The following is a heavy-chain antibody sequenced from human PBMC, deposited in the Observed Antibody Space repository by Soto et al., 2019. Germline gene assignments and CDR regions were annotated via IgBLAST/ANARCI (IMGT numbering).Heavy chain of an antibody. CDR2: MSYDGTTR. D-gene: IGHD3-10*01. CDR3: AKDSGDQNWFDP. CDR1: GFTFSDYA. Sequence: PGGSLRLSCVASGFTFSDYAMHWVRQAPGTGLEWLAIMSYDGTTRYYRDSVKGRFTISRDNSKNTLYLQMNSLTLEDTAVYYCAKDSGDQNWFDPWGQGTRVTVSS. J-gene: IGHJ5*02. V-gene: IGHV3-30*18.